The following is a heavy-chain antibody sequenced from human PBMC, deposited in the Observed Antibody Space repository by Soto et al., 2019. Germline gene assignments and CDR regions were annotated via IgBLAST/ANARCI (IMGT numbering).Heavy chain of an antibody. CDR1: GFTFTTYW. V-gene: IGHV3-74*03. CDR3: GPLGNFGVVMGH. Sequence: GGSLRLSCAASGFTFTTYWMHWVRQAPGRGLVWVSRISRDGIGTTYAESVKGRFTISRDNTKNTLYLQMNSLRVEDTAVYYCGPLGNFGVVMGHWGQGTLVTVSS. J-gene: IGHJ4*02. CDR2: ISRDGIGT. D-gene: IGHD3-3*01.